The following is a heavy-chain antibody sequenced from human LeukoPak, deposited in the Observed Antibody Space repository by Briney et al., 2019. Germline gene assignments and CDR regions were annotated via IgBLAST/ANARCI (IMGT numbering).Heavy chain of an antibody. Sequence: GASVKVSCKASGYTFTSYGISWVRQAPGQGLEWMGWISAYNGNTNYAQKLQGRVTMTTDTSTSTAYMELRSLRSDDTAVYYCARDRSPVTTSFWSNYYYYYMDVWGKGTTVTVSS. V-gene: IGHV1-18*01. D-gene: IGHD2-2*01. CDR1: GYTFTSYG. J-gene: IGHJ6*03. CDR2: ISAYNGNT. CDR3: ARDRSPVTTSFWSNYYYYYMDV.